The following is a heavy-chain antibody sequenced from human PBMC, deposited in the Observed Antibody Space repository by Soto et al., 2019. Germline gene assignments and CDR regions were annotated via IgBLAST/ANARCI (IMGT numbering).Heavy chain of an antibody. CDR1: VFHFSIYF. Sequence: PGGSLILSCSASVFHFSIYFIHGFLQAPGKGLQGVAFSWHDESYKWYGDSVKGRFTISRDNSKSTLYLDMTNLSAEDTAVYYCARTNRGGFGISGDVPIEHWGQRTQVTVSS. D-gene: IGHD7-27*01. CDR2: SWHDESYK. CDR3: ARTNRGGFGISGDVPIEH. J-gene: IGHJ4*02. V-gene: IGHV3-33*01.